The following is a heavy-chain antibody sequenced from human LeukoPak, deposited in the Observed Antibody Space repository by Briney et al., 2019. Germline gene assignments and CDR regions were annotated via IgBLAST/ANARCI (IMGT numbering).Heavy chain of an antibody. V-gene: IGHV3-48*01. CDR3: ARDLSLLVVAATWGY. Sequence: PGGSLRLSCAASGFTFSSYSMNWVRQAPGKGLEWVSYISSSSSTIYYADSVKGRFTISRDNAKNSLYLQMNSLRAEDTAVYYCARDLSLLVVAATWGYWGQGTLVTVS. D-gene: IGHD2-15*01. CDR2: ISSSSSTI. CDR1: GFTFSSYS. J-gene: IGHJ4*02.